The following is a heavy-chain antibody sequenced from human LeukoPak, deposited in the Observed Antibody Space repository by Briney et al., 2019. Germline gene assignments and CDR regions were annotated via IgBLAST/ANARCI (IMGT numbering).Heavy chain of an antibody. V-gene: IGHV3-72*01. CDR3: AGDWGPHAFDI. J-gene: IGHJ3*02. CDR1: GFTFSDNN. Sequence: GGSLRLSCAASGFTFSDNNMDWVRQAQGKGWGGVGRSRNKANSYTTEYAASVKGRFTVSRDESEDSLYLQMNSLKTEDTAVYYCAGDWGPHAFDIWGQGTMVTVSS. D-gene: IGHD3-16*01. CDR2: SRNKANSYTT.